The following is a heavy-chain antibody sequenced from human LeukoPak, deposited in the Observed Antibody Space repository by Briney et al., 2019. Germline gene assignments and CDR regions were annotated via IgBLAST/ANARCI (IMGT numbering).Heavy chain of an antibody. Sequence: ASETLSLTCAVYGGSFSGYYWSWIRQPPGKGLEWIGEINHSGSTNYNPSLKSRVTISVDTSKNQSSLKLSSVTAADTAVYYCARGGYDILTGYPNNWFDPWGQGTLVTVSS. CDR1: GGSFSGYY. V-gene: IGHV4-34*01. J-gene: IGHJ5*02. CDR3: ARGGYDILTGYPNNWFDP. D-gene: IGHD3-9*01. CDR2: INHSGST.